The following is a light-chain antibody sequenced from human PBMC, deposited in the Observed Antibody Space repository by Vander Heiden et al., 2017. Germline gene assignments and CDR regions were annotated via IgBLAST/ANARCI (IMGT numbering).Light chain of an antibody. CDR2: EVT. CDR3: NSYTSISTQV. J-gene: IGLJ2*01. V-gene: IGLV2-14*03. CDR1: SNDVGGYNY. Sequence: QSALTQPASVSGSPGQSITISCTGTSNDVGGYNYVSWYQQHPGKAHKLIIYEVTHRPSGVSNRFSGSKSGNTASLTISGLQAEDEAHYYCNSYTSISTQVFGGGTKLTVL.